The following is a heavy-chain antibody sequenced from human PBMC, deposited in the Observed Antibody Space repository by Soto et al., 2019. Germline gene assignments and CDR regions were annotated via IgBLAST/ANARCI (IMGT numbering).Heavy chain of an antibody. Sequence: EVQLLESGGGLVQPGGSLRLSCAASGFTFSSYGMTWVRQAPGKGLEWVSFSSATGAGTYYADSVKGRFTISRDNSKNTLYLHMSSLRADDTAVYYCAKDSRAGGNYGFYSDFWGQGALVIVSS. CDR3: AKDSRAGGNYGFYSDF. V-gene: IGHV3-23*01. CDR1: GFTFSSYG. CDR2: SSATGAGT. D-gene: IGHD1-7*01. J-gene: IGHJ4*02.